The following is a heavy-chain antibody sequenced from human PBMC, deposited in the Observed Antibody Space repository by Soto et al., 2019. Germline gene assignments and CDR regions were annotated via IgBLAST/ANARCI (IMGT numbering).Heavy chain of an antibody. CDR2: IYSTENT. V-gene: IGHV4-39*01. Sequence: QLQLQESGPGLVKPSETLSLTCSVSGGSVSSNSYTWGWIRQSPGKGLEWSAGIYSTENTYYHQSRPSRVTIPVDTAMNALDLRLSTVNAEDTGVYYCARLNEYCARARCHGYYVMDVWGRGTTFTVSS. CDR3: ARLNEYCARARCHGYYVMDV. D-gene: IGHD2-8*02. CDR1: GGSVSSNSYT. J-gene: IGHJ6*02.